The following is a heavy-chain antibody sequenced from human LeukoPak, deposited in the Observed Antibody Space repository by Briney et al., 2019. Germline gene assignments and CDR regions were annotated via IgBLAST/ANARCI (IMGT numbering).Heavy chain of an antibody. Sequence: ASVKVSCKASGYTFTSYGISWVRQAPGQGLEWMGWISAYNGNTNYAQKLQGRVTMTTDTSTSTAYMELRSLRSDDTAVYYCARGPPAAAGTDHNYYYYYMDVWGKGTTVTVSS. CDR3: ARGPPAAAGTDHNYYYYYMDV. J-gene: IGHJ6*03. CDR1: GYTFTSYG. V-gene: IGHV1-18*01. D-gene: IGHD6-13*01. CDR2: ISAYNGNT.